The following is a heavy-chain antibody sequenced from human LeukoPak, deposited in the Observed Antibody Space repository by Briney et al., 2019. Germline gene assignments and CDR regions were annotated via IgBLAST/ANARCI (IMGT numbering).Heavy chain of an antibody. Sequence: KPSETLFLTCTVSGGSISSYYWSWIRQPPGKGLEWIGYIYYSGSTNYNPSLKSRVTISVDTSKNQFFLKLSSVTAADTAVYYCARGLGNWFDPWGQGTLVTVSS. CDR2: IYYSGST. J-gene: IGHJ5*02. CDR1: GGSISSYY. D-gene: IGHD3-16*01. CDR3: ARGLGNWFDP. V-gene: IGHV4-59*12.